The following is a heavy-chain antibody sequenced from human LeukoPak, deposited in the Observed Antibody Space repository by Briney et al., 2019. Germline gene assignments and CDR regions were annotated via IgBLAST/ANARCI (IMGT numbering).Heavy chain of an antibody. CDR3: ARDQDYDSSGYYY. J-gene: IGHJ4*02. CDR1: GFTFSSYA. D-gene: IGHD3-22*01. CDR2: ISYDGSNK. V-gene: IGHV3-30-3*01. Sequence: PGRSLRLSCAASGFTFSSYAMHWVRQAPGKGLEWVAVISYDGSNKYYADSVKGRFTISRDNSKNTLYLQMNSLRAEDTAVHYCARDQDYDSSGYYYWGQGTLVTVSS.